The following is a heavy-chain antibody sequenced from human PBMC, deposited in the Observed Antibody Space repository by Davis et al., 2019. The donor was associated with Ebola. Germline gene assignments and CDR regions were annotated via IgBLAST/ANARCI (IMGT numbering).Heavy chain of an antibody. D-gene: IGHD6-13*01. V-gene: IGHV3-23*01. CDR2: ISGSGGST. Sequence: GESLKISCAASGFTFSSYAMSWVRQAPGKGLEWVSAISGSGGSTYYADSVKGRFTISRDNSKNTLYLQMNSLRAEDTAVYYCAKVARSSGGVFDYWGQGTLVTVSS. CDR1: GFTFSSYA. CDR3: AKVARSSGGVFDY. J-gene: IGHJ4*02.